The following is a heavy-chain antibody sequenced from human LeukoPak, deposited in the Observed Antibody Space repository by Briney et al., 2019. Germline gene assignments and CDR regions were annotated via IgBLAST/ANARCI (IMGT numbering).Heavy chain of an antibody. CDR1: GYSISSGYY. D-gene: IGHD5-18*01. CDR2: IYHSGST. J-gene: IGHJ4*02. Sequence: SETLSLTCTVSGYSISSGYYWGWIRQPPGKGLEWIGSIYHSGSTYYNPSLKSRVTISVDTSKNQFSLKLSSVTAADTAVYYCARGGIQLWFGYWGQGTLVTVSS. V-gene: IGHV4-38-2*02. CDR3: ARGGIQLWFGY.